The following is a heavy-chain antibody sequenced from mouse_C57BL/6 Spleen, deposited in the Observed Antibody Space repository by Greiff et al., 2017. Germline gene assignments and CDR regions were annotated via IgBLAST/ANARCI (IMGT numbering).Heavy chain of an antibody. CDR1: GYTFTSYW. Sequence: QVKLQQPGAELVRPGSSVKLSCKASGYTFTSYWMDWVKQRPGQGLEWIGNIYPSDSETHYNQKFKDKATLTVDKSSSTAYMQLSSLTSEDSAVYYCARGELLRSFAYWGQGTLVTVSA. V-gene: IGHV1-61*01. J-gene: IGHJ3*01. D-gene: IGHD1-1*01. CDR3: ARGELLRSFAY. CDR2: IYPSDSET.